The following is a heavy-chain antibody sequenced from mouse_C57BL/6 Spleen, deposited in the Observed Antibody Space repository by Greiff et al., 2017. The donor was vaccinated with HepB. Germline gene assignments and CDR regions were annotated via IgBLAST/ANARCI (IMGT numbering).Heavy chain of an antibody. CDR3: ARSLNWDY. CDR1: GFTFTDYY. CDR2: IRNKANGYTT. J-gene: IGHJ2*01. V-gene: IGHV7-3*01. D-gene: IGHD4-1*02. Sequence: DVKLVESGGGLVQPGGSLSLSCAASGFTFTDYYMSWVRQPPGKALEWLGFIRNKANGYTTVYSASVKGRFTISRDNSQSILYLQMNALRAEDSATYYCARSLNWDYWGQGTTLTVSS.